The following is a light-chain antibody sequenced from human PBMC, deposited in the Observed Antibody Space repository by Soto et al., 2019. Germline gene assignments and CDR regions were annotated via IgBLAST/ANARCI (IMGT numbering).Light chain of an antibody. Sequence: DIQMTQSPSSLSASLGDRVTITCRASQSISTYLNWYQQKPGKAPKLLIYDASSLESGVPSRFSGSGSGTEFTLTISSLQPDDFATYYCQQYNSYSTFGQGTKVEIK. CDR1: QSISTY. J-gene: IGKJ1*01. CDR2: DAS. V-gene: IGKV1-5*01. CDR3: QQYNSYST.